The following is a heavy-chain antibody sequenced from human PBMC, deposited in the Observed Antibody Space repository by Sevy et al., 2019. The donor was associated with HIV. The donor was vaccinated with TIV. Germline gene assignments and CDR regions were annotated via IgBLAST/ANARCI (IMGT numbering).Heavy chain of an antibody. CDR3: ARGAYDV. Sequence: GGSLRLSCVGSGFTFGDYYISWIRQAPGKGLECVAYISSRSSFTNYTDSVRGRFTISRDNAKNEVFLQMNSLRAEDTGVYYCARGAYDVWCQGTTVTVSS. CDR1: GFTFGDYY. J-gene: IGHJ3*01. V-gene: IGHV3-11*06. CDR2: ISSRSSFT.